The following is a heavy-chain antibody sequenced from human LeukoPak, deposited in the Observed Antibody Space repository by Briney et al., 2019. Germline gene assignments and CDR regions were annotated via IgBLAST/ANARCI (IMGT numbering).Heavy chain of an antibody. CDR1: GYTFTSYG. CDR3: ARAAMAYYYYYGMDV. V-gene: IGHV1-18*01. CDR2: ISAYNGNT. Sequence: ASVKVSCKASGYTFTSYGISWVRQAPGQGLEWMGWISAYNGNTNYAQKLQGRVTMTTDTSTSTAYMELSSLRSEDTAVYYCARAAMAYYYYYGMDVWGQGTTVTVSS. J-gene: IGHJ6*02. D-gene: IGHD5-18*01.